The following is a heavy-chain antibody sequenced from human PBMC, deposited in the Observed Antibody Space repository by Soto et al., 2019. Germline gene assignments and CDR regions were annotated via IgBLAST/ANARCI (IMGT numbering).Heavy chain of an antibody. Sequence: PGGSLRLSCAASGFTFSSYAMSWVRQAPGKGLEWVSAISGSGGSTYYADSVKGRFTISRDNSKNTLYLQMNSLRAEDTAVYYCAKEYSSSSRAYYYYGMDVWGQGTTVTVSS. CDR3: AKEYSSSSRAYYYYGMDV. V-gene: IGHV3-23*01. CDR1: GFTFSSYA. J-gene: IGHJ6*02. D-gene: IGHD6-6*01. CDR2: ISGSGGST.